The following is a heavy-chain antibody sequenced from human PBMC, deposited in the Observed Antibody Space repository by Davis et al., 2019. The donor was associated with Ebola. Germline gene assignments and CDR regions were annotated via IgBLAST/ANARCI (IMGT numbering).Heavy chain of an antibody. D-gene: IGHD1-26*01. CDR1: GFTFSSYG. CDR2: IRYDGSNK. CDR3: ARDLSIVGATWYYGMDV. V-gene: IGHV3-30*02. J-gene: IGHJ6*04. Sequence: GESLKISCAASGFTFSSYGMHWVRQAPGKGLEWVAFIRYDGSNKYYADSVKGRFTISRDNSKNTLYLQMYSLRAEDTAVYYCARDLSIVGATWYYGMDVWGKGTTVTVSS.